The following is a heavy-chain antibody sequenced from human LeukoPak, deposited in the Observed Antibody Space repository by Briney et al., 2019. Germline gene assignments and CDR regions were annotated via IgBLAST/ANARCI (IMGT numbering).Heavy chain of an antibody. D-gene: IGHD5-24*01. V-gene: IGHV1-3*01. CDR2: IDANNGKT. CDR1: GYTFTSYA. Sequence: ASVKVSCKASGYTFTSYAIHWVRQAPGQRLEWMGWIDANNGKTKYSQNFQGRVTITRDTSATTAYMELSSLRSEDTAVYYCARGDGLAGLWGQGTLVTVSS. J-gene: IGHJ4*02. CDR3: ARGDGLAGL.